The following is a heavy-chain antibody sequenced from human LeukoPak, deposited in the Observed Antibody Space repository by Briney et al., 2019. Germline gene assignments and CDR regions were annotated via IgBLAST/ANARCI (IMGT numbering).Heavy chain of an antibody. J-gene: IGHJ6*03. CDR1: GFTLSNAW. CDR2: ISYDGSNK. CDR3: ARGSVAADTSRDYYYYMGV. Sequence: GGSLRLSCAASGFTLSNAWMNWVRQAPGKGLEWVAVISYDGSNKYYTDSVKGRFTISRDNAKNTLDLQMNSLRTDDTAVYYCARGSVAADTSRDYYYYMGVWGKGTTVTVSS. V-gene: IGHV3-30*03. D-gene: IGHD6-25*01.